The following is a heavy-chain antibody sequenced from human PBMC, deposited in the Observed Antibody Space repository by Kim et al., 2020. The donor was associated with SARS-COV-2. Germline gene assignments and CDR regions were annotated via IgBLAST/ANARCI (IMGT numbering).Heavy chain of an antibody. D-gene: IGHD4-17*01. Sequence: YAQTFQGRVTMTTDTSTNPAYMELRSLRSDDTAVYYCARDVTVTSTYYFDYWGQGTLVTVSS. V-gene: IGHV1-18*01. CDR3: ARDVTVTSTYYFDY. J-gene: IGHJ4*02.